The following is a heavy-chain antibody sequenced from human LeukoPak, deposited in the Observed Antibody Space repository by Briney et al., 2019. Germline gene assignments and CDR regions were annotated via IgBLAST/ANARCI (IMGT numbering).Heavy chain of an antibody. CDR1: GFTFSSYE. D-gene: IGHD5-24*01. CDR3: AREWLQFLDY. Sequence: GGSLRLSCAPSGFTFSSYEMNWVRQAPGEGLEWVSYISRSGTTIYYADSVKGRFTISRDNAKNSLYLQMNSLRDEDTAVYYCAREWLQFLDYWGQGTLVTVSS. J-gene: IGHJ4*02. CDR2: ISRSGTTI. V-gene: IGHV3-48*03.